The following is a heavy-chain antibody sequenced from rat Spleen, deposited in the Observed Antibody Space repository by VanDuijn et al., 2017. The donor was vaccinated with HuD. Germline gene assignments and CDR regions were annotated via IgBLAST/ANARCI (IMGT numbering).Heavy chain of an antibody. Sequence: EVQLVESGGGLVQPGGSLKLSCVASGFTFNNYWMTWIRQAPGKGLEWVASITNASGRTYYPDSVKGRFTISRDTAQNTLYLQMNSLRSEDTATYYRARGGFFRFWGQGVMVTVSS. CDR2: ITNASGRT. D-gene: IGHD1-6*01. V-gene: IGHV5-31*01. J-gene: IGHJ2*01. CDR1: GFTFNNYW. CDR3: ARGGFFRF.